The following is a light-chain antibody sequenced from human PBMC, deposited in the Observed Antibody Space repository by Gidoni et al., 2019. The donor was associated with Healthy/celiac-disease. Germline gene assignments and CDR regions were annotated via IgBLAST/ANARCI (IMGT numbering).Light chain of an antibody. CDR1: QSVSSN. CDR2: GAS. CDR3: QQYNNWPPGAT. J-gene: IGKJ3*01. V-gene: IGKV3-15*01. Sequence: EIVMTQSPDTRSVSPGERATLSCRASQSVSSNLAWYQQKPGQAPRLLIYGASTRATGIPARFSGSGSGTEFTLTISSLQSEDFAVYYCQQYNNWPPGATFGPGTKVDIK.